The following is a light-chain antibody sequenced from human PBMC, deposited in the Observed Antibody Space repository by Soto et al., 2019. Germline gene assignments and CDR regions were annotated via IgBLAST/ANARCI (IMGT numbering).Light chain of an antibody. V-gene: IGKV3-20*01. J-gene: IGKJ5*01. Sequence: EVVMTQSPATLSVSPGERATLSCRASQSVSSNLAWYQHKHGQPPRLLIYGASNRATGIPDRFSGSGSGTDFTLIINRLEPEDVAIYYCQQYGGSPRITFGQGTRLEIK. CDR1: QSVSSN. CDR3: QQYGGSPRIT. CDR2: GAS.